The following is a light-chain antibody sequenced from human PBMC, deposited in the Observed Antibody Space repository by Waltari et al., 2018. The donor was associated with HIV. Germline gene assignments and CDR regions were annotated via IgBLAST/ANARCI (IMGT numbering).Light chain of an antibody. J-gene: IGLJ3*02. CDR1: EHEVGNEV. CDR2: RNN. Sequence: AGLTHAPAVSNALAQTSSDPCTGDEHEVGNEVAGLLQQLQGLPPKLLSYRNNNRASGVSHKFSAARAGNTIYLTIAGLQPEDEADYYCAAWDGRLSGWVFGGGTKLTVL. CDR3: AAWDGRLSGWV. V-gene: IGLV10-54*04.